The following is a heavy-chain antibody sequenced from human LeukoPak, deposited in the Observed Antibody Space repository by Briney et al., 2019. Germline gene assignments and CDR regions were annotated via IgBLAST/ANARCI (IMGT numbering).Heavy chain of an antibody. J-gene: IGHJ4*02. V-gene: IGHV4-30-4*08. CDR1: GGSISSGDYY. CDR3: AGSRITMVRGVITDRY. Sequence: SETLSLTCTVSGGSISSGDYYWSWIRQPPGKGLEWIGYIYYSGSTYYNPSLKSRVTISVDTSKNQFSLKLSSVTAADTAVYYCAGSRITMVRGVITDRYWGQGTLATVSS. D-gene: IGHD3-10*01. CDR2: IYYSGST.